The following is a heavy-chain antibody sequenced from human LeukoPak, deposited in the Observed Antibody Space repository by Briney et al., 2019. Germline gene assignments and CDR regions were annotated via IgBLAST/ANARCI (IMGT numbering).Heavy chain of an antibody. V-gene: IGHV3-11*04. J-gene: IGHJ4*02. Sequence: GGSLRLSCAASGFTFSDYYMSWIRQAPGKGLEWVSYISGSGSTIYYADSVKGRFTISRDNAKNSLYLQMNSLRAEDTAVYYCARGHAPYSSSWYYFDYWGQGTLVTVSS. D-gene: IGHD6-13*01. CDR1: GFTFSDYY. CDR3: ARGHAPYSSSWYYFDY. CDR2: ISGSGSTI.